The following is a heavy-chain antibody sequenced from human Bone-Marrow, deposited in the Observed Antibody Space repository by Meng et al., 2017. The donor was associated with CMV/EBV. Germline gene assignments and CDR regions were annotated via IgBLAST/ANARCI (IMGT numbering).Heavy chain of an antibody. CDR2: INHLGST. CDR3: SRGRVRGLAMAGVNTHPWFDY. D-gene: IGHD6-19*01. CDR1: GGSFRGYY. Sequence: GSLRLSCAVYGGSFRGYYWSWIRQPPGKGLEWIGEINHLGSTNYNPSLKSRVTISVDTSKNHFSLRLSPVTAADTAVYYCSRGRVRGLAMAGVNTHPWFDYWRHGTLVTVSS. V-gene: IGHV4-34*01. J-gene: IGHJ4*01.